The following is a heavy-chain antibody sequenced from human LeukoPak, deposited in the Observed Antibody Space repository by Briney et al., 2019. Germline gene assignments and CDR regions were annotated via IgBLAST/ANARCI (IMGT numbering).Heavy chain of an antibody. V-gene: IGHV4-34*01. D-gene: IGHD6-19*01. CDR2: INRSGST. J-gene: IGHJ4*02. Sequence: SETLSLTCAVYGCSFSGYYWSWIRQAPGKGLEWIGEINRSGSTNYNPSLKRRVTISGDTSKNQFSLKLSPVTAADTALYYCATYSSGRSYFDYWGPGTLVTVSS. CDR1: GCSFSGYY. CDR3: ATYSSGRSYFDY.